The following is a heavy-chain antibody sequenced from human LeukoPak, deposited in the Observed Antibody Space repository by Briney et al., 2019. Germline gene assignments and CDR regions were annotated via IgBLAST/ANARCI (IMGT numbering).Heavy chain of an antibody. CDR3: ARGSGDYVLDY. CDR2: IYYSGTT. D-gene: IGHD4-17*01. J-gene: IGHJ4*02. CDR1: GGSISSYY. V-gene: IGHV4-59*08. Sequence: PSETLSLTCTVSGGSISSYYWSWIRQPPGKGLEWIGYIYYSGTTNYNPSLKSRVTISVDTSKNQFSLKLSSVTAADTAVYYCARGSGDYVLDYWGQGTLVTVSS.